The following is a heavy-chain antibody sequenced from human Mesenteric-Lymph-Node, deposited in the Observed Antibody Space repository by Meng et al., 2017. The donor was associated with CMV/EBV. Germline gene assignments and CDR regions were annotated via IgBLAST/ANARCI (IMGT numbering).Heavy chain of an antibody. V-gene: IGHV1-46*01. CDR1: GYTLGGYY. CDR2: INPSSGST. CDR3: ARSDGVDV. J-gene: IGHJ6*02. Sequence: ASVKVSCKASGYTLGGYYIHWLRHAPGQGLEWRGMINPSSGSTSDAQKSQGRVTMTRDTSTSTAYLQLSSLRSEDTAVYYCARSDGVDVWGQGNTVTVSS.